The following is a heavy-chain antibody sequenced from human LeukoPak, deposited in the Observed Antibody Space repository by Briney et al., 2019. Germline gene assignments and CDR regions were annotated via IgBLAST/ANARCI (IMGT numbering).Heavy chain of an antibody. D-gene: IGHD3-3*01. Sequence: SETLSLTCTVSGGSISSSSYYWGWLRQPPGRGLEWIGSIYDRGSTYYNPALKSRVTISVDTSKNQFSLKLSSVTAADTAVYYCARPHYDFWSGYADFDYWGQGTLVTVSS. V-gene: IGHV4-39*01. CDR1: GGSISSSSYY. CDR3: ARPHYDFWSGYADFDY. CDR2: IYDRGST. J-gene: IGHJ4*02.